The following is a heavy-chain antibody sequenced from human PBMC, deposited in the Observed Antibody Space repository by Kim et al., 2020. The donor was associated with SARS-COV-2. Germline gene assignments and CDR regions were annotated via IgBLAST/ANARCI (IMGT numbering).Heavy chain of an antibody. CDR1: GGSFSGYY. D-gene: IGHD2-21*02. J-gene: IGHJ5*02. CDR2: INHSGST. Sequence: SETLSLTCAVYGGSFSGYYWSWIRQPPGKGLEWIGEINHSGSTNYNPSLKSRVTISVDTSKNQFSLKLSSVTAADTAVYYCARHGIVVVTAFNWFDPWGQGTLVTVSS. CDR3: ARHGIVVVTAFNWFDP. V-gene: IGHV4-34*01.